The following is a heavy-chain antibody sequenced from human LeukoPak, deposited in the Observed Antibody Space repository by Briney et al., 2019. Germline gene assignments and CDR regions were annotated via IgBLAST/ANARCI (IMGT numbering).Heavy chain of an antibody. CDR3: AKVGHPVHYDFWSGYSYYYYMDV. J-gene: IGHJ6*03. D-gene: IGHD3-3*01. CDR1: GFTFSSYA. Sequence: GRSLKLSCAASGFTFSSYAMHWVRQAPGKGLEWVSAISGSGGSTYYADSVKGRFTISRDNSKNTLYLQMNSLRAEDTAVYYCAKVGHPVHYDFWSGYSYYYYMDVWGKGTTVTVSS. CDR2: ISGSGGST. V-gene: IGHV3-23*01.